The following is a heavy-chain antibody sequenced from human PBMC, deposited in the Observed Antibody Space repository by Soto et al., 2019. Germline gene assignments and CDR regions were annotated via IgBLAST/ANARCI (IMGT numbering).Heavy chain of an antibody. J-gene: IGHJ4*01. Sequence: GASVKVSCKASGYTFTTYGITWVRQTPGQGLEWMGWISAYSGNTNYAQKLQGRLTVTTDTSTNTAYMDLRSLRSDDTAVYYCARVVKAGDYGDYGRYYFDYWGHGTLVTVPS. D-gene: IGHD4-17*01. CDR2: ISAYSGNT. CDR1: GYTFTTYG. CDR3: ARVVKAGDYGDYGRYYFDY. V-gene: IGHV1-18*04.